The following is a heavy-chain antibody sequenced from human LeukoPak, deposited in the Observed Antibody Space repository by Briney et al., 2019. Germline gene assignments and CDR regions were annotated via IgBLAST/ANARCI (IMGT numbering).Heavy chain of an antibody. CDR3: AREAYSYDSSGYGSSFDY. V-gene: IGHV7-4-1*02. CDR1: GYTFTSYA. CDR2: INTNTGNP. J-gene: IGHJ4*02. D-gene: IGHD3-22*01. Sequence: ASVKVSCKASGYTFTSYAMNWVRQAPGQGLEWMGWINTNTGNPTYAQGFTGRFVFSLDTSVSTAYLQISSLKAEDTAVYYCAREAYSYDSSGYGSSFDYWGQGTLVTVSS.